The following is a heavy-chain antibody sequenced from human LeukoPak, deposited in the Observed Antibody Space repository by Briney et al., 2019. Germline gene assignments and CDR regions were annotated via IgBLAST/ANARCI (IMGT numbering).Heavy chain of an antibody. CDR1: GYTFTGYY. CDR3: ARDRVYSSGWYAEGAFDI. CDR2: INPNSGGT. V-gene: IGHV1-2*02. Sequence: GASVTVSCKASGYTFTGYYMHWVRQAPGQGLEWMGWINPNSGGTNYAQKFQGRVTMTRDTSISTAYMELSRLRSDDTAVYYCARDRVYSSGWYAEGAFDIWGQGTMVTVSS. J-gene: IGHJ3*02. D-gene: IGHD6-19*01.